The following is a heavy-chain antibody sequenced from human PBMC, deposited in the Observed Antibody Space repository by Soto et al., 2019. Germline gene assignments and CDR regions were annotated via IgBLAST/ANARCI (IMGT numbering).Heavy chain of an antibody. CDR3: VSNYDTLSGYCDS. J-gene: IGHJ4*02. V-gene: IGHV4-31*03. CDR2: IYYRGST. D-gene: IGHD3-9*01. Sequence: QVQLQESGPGLVKPSQTLSLTCTVSGGSINRGGYYWSWIRQHPEKGLEWIGYIYYRGSTSYNPTLKSRFTISVDASKNQLSLGVTSVSDADRAVDYCVSNYDTLSGYCDSWSEGTLVTVSS. CDR1: GGSINRGGYY.